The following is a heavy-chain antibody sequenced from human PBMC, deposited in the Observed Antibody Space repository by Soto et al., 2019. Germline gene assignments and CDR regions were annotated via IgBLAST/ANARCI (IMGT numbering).Heavy chain of an antibody. V-gene: IGHV3-30*19. CDR2: TSYDGSNN. CDR3: ARWGTTGGFDL. D-gene: IGHD3-16*01. J-gene: IGHJ5*02. CDR1: GFMFKSYV. Sequence: QLQLVESGGGVVQPGTSLRLSCAASGFMFKSYVMHWVRQAPGKGLEWVALTSYDGSNNYYGDSVKGRFTVSRDNSKNTLQLQMDSLRPEDTALYYWARWGTTGGFDLWGQGTLVSVSS.